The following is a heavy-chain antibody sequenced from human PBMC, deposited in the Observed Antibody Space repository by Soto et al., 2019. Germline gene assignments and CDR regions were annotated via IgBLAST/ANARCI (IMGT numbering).Heavy chain of an antibody. D-gene: IGHD2-21*02. CDR3: ARVSVTDAVYFDY. CDR2: IYYSGST. Sequence: QVQLQESGPGLVKPSQTLSLTCTVSGGSISSGDYYWSWIRQPPGKGLEWIGYIYYSGSTYYNPSLKSRVTISADTSKNQFSLKLSSVTAADTAVYYCARVSVTDAVYFDYWGQGTLVTVSS. V-gene: IGHV4-30-4*01. J-gene: IGHJ4*02. CDR1: GGSISSGDYY.